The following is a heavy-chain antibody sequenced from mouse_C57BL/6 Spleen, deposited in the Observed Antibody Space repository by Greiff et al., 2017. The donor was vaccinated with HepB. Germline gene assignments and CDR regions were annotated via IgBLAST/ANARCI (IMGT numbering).Heavy chain of an antibody. Sequence: VKLQESGAELVRPGASVKLSCKASGYTFTDYYINWVKQRPGQGLEWIARIYPGSGNTYYNEKFKGKATLTAEKSSSTAYMQLSSLTSEDSAVYFCARRGNWDHYYAMDYWGQGTSVTVSS. CDR1: GYTFTDYY. CDR3: ARRGNWDHYYAMDY. V-gene: IGHV1-76*01. J-gene: IGHJ4*01. CDR2: IYPGSGNT. D-gene: IGHD4-1*01.